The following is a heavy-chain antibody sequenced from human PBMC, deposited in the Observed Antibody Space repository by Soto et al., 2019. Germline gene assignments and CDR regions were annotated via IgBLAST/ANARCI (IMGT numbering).Heavy chain of an antibody. CDR1: GFTFSNYG. D-gene: IGHD6-19*01. J-gene: IGHJ4*02. CDR3: AKDGNIYTSGWYAPSLDY. CDR2: ISFDGSNQ. Sequence: PGGSLRLSCVASGFTFSNYGMHWVRQAPGKGLEWVGVISFDGSNQYYADSVEGRITISRDNSKNTLYLQMNSLRAEDTAVYYCAKDGNIYTSGWYAPSLDYWGQGTLVTVSS. V-gene: IGHV3-30*18.